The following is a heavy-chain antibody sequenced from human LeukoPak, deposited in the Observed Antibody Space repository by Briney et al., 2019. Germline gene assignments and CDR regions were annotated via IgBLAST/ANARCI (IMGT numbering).Heavy chain of an antibody. J-gene: IGHJ4*02. CDR3: ASGYSSSWFVY. CDR2: IYSGGST. CDR1: GFTVSSNY. V-gene: IGHV3-66*02. D-gene: IGHD6-6*01. Sequence: GGSLRLSCAASGFTVSSNYMSWVRQAPGKGQEWVSVIYSGGSTYYADSVKGRFTISRDNSKNTLYLQMNSLRAEDTAVYYCASGYSSSWFVYWGQGTLVTLSS.